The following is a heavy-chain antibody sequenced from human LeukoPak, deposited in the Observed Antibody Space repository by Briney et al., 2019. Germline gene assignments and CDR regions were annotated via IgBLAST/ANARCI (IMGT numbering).Heavy chain of an antibody. CDR2: TRNKARSYTT. J-gene: IGHJ4*02. V-gene: IGHV3-72*01. D-gene: IGHD3-3*01. CDR3: TTVLQTISDHF. Sequence: PGGSLRLSCAASGFTISDHFMDWVRQAPGKGLEWVGRTRNKARSYTTEYAASVKGRFTISRDGSKNTLYLQMNSLKTEDTAVYYCTTVLQTISDHFWGQGTLVTVSS. CDR1: GFTISDHF.